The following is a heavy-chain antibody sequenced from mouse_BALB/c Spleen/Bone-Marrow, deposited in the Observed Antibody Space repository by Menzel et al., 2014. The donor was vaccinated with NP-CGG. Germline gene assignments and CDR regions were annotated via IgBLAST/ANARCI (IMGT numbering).Heavy chain of an antibody. CDR1: GYSFTNYY. CDR2: INPSNGGT. D-gene: IGHD1-1*01. CDR3: TRSNYGYWYFDV. V-gene: IGHV1S81*02. Sequence: QVQLQQSGAELVKPGASVRLSCKASGYSFTNYYMYWVKRRPGQGLEWIGEINPSNGGTNFNEKFKNKATLTVDKSPSTAYMQLSGLTSEDSAVYYCTRSNYGYWYFDVWGAGTTVTVSS. J-gene: IGHJ1*01.